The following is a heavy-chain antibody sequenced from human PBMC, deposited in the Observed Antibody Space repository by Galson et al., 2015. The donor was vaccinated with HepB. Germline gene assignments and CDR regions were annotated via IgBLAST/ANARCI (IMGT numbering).Heavy chain of an antibody. Sequence: SCAASGITFSRHWMSWVRQAPGKGLEWVANIKPDGSDKFYVGSVRGRFTISRDNAERSLYLQMNSLRAEDTAVYYCASPATGDSSDIWGQGTQVTVSS. D-gene: IGHD5-12*01. J-gene: IGHJ4*02. V-gene: IGHV3-7*01. CDR3: ASPATGDSSDI. CDR2: IKPDGSDK. CDR1: GITFSRHW.